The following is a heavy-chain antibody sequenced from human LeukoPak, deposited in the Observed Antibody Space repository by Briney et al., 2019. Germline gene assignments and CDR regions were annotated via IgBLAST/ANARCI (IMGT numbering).Heavy chain of an antibody. Sequence: GASVKVSCKASGGTFSSYAISWVRQAPGQGLEWMGRIIPILGIANYAQKFQGRVTITADKSTSTAYMELSSLRSDDTAVYYCARVPITMVRGVIITKGYYYYGMDVWGQGTTVTVSS. D-gene: IGHD3-10*01. CDR1: GGTFSSYA. V-gene: IGHV1-69*04. CDR2: IIPILGIA. J-gene: IGHJ6*02. CDR3: ARVPITMVRGVIITKGYYYYGMDV.